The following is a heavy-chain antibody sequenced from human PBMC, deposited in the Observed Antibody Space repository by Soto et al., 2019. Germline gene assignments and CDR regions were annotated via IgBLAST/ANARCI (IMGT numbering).Heavy chain of an antibody. J-gene: IGHJ5*02. CDR2: ISGAGGNT. CDR1: GFAFGAYA. D-gene: IGHD2-2*01. Sequence: EVQLLESGGGLVQPGGSLRLSCAASGFAFGAYAMTWVRQAPAKGLEWVSVISGAGGNTYYADSVKGRFTVSRDNSKKMLYLEMNSLRVEDTAIYYCAKDPVPQLLPSWWFDPWGQGTRVTVSS. V-gene: IGHV3-23*01. CDR3: AKDPVPQLLPSWWFDP.